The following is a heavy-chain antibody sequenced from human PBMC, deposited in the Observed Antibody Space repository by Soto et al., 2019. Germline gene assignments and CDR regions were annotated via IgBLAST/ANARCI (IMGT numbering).Heavy chain of an antibody. CDR2: VYYSGTT. Sequence: PSETLSLTCIVSGGSISSYYWSWIRQPPGKGLEWIGYVYYSGTTYHNPSLKSRVTMSVDTSNNQFSLKVSSVTAADTAVYYCARVGYSYNTGYYFDYWGQGTLVTVSS. CDR3: ARVGYSYNTGYYFDY. CDR1: GGSISSYY. D-gene: IGHD5-18*01. J-gene: IGHJ4*02. V-gene: IGHV4-59*01.